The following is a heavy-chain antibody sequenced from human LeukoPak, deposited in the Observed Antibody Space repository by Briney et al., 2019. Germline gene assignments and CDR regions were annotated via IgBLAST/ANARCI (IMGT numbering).Heavy chain of an antibody. CDR3: AKWGDYDILTGYYVPDY. D-gene: IGHD3-9*01. CDR2: ITGSDGSS. V-gene: IGHV3-23*01. Sequence: GGSLRLSCVASGFTFTNYAMSWVRQAPGKGLEWVSAITGSDGSSYYADSVKGRFTISRDNSKNTLYLQVNSLRAEDTAVYYCAKWGDYDILTGYYVPDYWGQGTLVPVSS. CDR1: GFTFTNYA. J-gene: IGHJ4*02.